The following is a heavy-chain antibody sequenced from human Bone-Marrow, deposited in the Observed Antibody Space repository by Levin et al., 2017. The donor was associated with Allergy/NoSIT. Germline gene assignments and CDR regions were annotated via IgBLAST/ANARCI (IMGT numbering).Heavy chain of an antibody. Sequence: SQTLSLTCTVSGGSIRSGGYYWSWIRQHPGKGLEWIGYIYYSGSTYYNPSLKSRVTISVDTSKNQFSLKLSSVTAADTAVYYCARTHPSRYSGYDFDYWGQGTLVTVSS. J-gene: IGHJ4*02. CDR1: GGSIRSGGYY. D-gene: IGHD5-12*01. CDR3: ARTHPSRYSGYDFDY. V-gene: IGHV4-31*03. CDR2: IYYSGST.